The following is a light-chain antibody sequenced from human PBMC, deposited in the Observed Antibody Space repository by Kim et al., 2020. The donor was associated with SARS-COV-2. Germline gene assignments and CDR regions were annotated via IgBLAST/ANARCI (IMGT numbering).Light chain of an antibody. CDR3: QKYNIAPRT. CDR1: ECISKY. Sequence: ASVGDGGTITCRATECISKYLAWYQQKPGEVPQVRIYSAYILQSGVPSRFSGSGSGTDFTLSISSLQPEDVATYYCQKYNIAPRTFVPGTKLDI. CDR2: SAY. J-gene: IGKJ1*01. V-gene: IGKV1-27*01.